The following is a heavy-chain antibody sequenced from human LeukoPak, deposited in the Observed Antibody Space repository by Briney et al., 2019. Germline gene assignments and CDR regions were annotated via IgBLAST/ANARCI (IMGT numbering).Heavy chain of an antibody. CDR2: INHSGST. CDR3: ARDGGYSSTAFDY. J-gene: IGHJ4*02. Sequence: PSETLSLTCAVYGGSFSGYYWSWIRQPPGKGLEWIGEINHSGSTNYNPSLKSRVTISVDTSKNQFSLKLSSVTAADTAVYYCARDGGYSSTAFDYWGQGTLVTVSS. CDR1: GGSFSGYY. D-gene: IGHD5-18*01. V-gene: IGHV4-34*01.